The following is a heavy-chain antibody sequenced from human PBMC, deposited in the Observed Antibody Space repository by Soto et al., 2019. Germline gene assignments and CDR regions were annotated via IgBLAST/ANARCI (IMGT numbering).Heavy chain of an antibody. CDR2: IRSKANSYAT. D-gene: IGHD2-15*01. V-gene: IGHV3-73*01. Sequence: GGSLRLSCAASGFTFSGSAMHWVRQASGKGLEWVGRIRSKANSYATAYAASVKGRFTISRDDSKNTAYLQMNSLKTEDTAVYYCTRHALGGGSDTVDYWGQGTLVTVSS. J-gene: IGHJ4*02. CDR3: TRHALGGGSDTVDY. CDR1: GFTFSGSA.